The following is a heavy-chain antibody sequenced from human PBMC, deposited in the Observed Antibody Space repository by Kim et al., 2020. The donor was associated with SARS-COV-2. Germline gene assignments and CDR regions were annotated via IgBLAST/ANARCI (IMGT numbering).Heavy chain of an antibody. CDR1: GFPFSTYT. J-gene: IGHJ4*02. CDR2: IGGSGAEI. Sequence: GGSLRLSCAASGFPFSTYTISCVRQAPGRGLEWVAAIGGSGAEIRYADSVAGRLTISRDNSQNRVYLHVNSLRADDTAVYYSAKIGGNPNLGAPIWGQGTLVNVSS. D-gene: IGHD3-3*01. V-gene: IGHV3-23*01. CDR3: AKIGGNPNLGAPI.